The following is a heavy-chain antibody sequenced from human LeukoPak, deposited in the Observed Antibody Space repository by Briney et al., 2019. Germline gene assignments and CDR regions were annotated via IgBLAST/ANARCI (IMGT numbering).Heavy chain of an antibody. Sequence: PSETLSLTCAVYGGSFSGYYWSWIRQPPGKGLEWIGEINHSGSTNYNPSLKSRVTISVDTSKNQFSLKLSSVTAADTAVYYCARTGYCSGGSCYSGVYYFDYWGQGTLVTVSS. J-gene: IGHJ4*02. D-gene: IGHD2-15*01. CDR3: ARTGYCSGGSCYSGVYYFDY. CDR1: GGSFSGYY. V-gene: IGHV4-34*01. CDR2: INHSGST.